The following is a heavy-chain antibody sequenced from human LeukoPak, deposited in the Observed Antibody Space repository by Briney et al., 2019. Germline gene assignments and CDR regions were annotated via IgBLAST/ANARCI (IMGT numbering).Heavy chain of an antibody. CDR1: GFSFSEYW. CDR2: IISDGTGA. CDR3: ARVDDLDAFDI. V-gene: IGHV3-74*01. Sequence: PGGSLRLSCAASGFSFSEYWMHWVRQAPGKGLVWVSRIISDGTGASYADSVKGRFTISRDNAKNTLYLQMNRLRPEDTAVYYCARVDDLDAFDIWGQGTMVTVSS. J-gene: IGHJ3*02. D-gene: IGHD2-2*03.